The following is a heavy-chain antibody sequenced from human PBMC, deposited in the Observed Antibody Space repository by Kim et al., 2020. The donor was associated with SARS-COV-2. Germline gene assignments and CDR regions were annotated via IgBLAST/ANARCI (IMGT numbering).Heavy chain of an antibody. Sequence: KYAQKYQGRVTMTRDTSASTAYMERSSLRSEDTAVYYCARYDSSDAFDIWGQGTMVTVSS. J-gene: IGHJ3*02. CDR3: ARYDSSDAFDI. V-gene: IGHV1-3*01. D-gene: IGHD3-22*01.